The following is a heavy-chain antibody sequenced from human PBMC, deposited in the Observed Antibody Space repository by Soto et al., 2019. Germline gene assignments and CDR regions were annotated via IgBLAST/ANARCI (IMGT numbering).Heavy chain of an antibody. CDR3: ARGPATAPDAY. CDR2: INPSGGTT. CDR1: GGAFSDYP. Sequence: ASVKGSCKASGGAFSDYPITWVRQAPGQGLEWMGIINPSGGTTTYAQKFQGRVTMTRDTSTSTVYMELSSLRSEDTAVYYCARGPATAPDAYWGLGTLVTVS. J-gene: IGHJ4*02. V-gene: IGHV1-46*01. D-gene: IGHD2-2*01.